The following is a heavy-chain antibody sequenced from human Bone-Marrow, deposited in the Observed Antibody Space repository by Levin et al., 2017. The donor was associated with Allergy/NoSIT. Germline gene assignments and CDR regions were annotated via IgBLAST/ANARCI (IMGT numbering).Heavy chain of an antibody. J-gene: IGHJ4*02. CDR1: GFTFGDCA. Sequence: GGSLRLSCTGSGFTFGDCALTWVRQAPGKGLEWVGFIRDSGFGGTTEYAASVKGRFTISRDDSKSIAYLQMNALKTEDTTVYYCTTADSAVKFDYWGQGVQVTVSS. CDR3: TTADSAVKFDY. CDR2: IRDSGFGGTT. V-gene: IGHV3-49*04. D-gene: IGHD3-16*02.